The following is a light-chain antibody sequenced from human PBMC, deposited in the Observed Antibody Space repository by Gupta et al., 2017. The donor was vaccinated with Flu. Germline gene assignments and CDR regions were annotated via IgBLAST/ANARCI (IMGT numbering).Light chain of an antibody. V-gene: IGLV2-23*01. Sequence: QSALTQPASVSGSPGHSLTISCSGTSSDVGSYNLVSWYQQHPGKAPKLMIYEGSKRPSGVSNRFSGSKSGNTASLTISGLQAEDEADYYCCSYAGSSTLVFGGGTKLTVL. CDR2: EGS. CDR1: SSDVGSYNL. CDR3: CSYAGSSTLV. J-gene: IGLJ3*02.